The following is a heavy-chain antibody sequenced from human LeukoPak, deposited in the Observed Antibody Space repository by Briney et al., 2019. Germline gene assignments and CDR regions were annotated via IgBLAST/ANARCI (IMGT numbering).Heavy chain of an antibody. D-gene: IGHD6-19*01. Sequence: GGSLRLSCAASGFTFSSYGMHWVRQAPGKGLEWVSSISGSGASTYYADSVRGRFTISRDNSKNTLYLQMNSLRAEDTAVYYCAKAVAAIGWYFDYWGQGTLVTVSS. V-gene: IGHV3-23*01. CDR1: GFTFSSYG. CDR3: AKAVAAIGWYFDY. CDR2: ISGSGAST. J-gene: IGHJ4*02.